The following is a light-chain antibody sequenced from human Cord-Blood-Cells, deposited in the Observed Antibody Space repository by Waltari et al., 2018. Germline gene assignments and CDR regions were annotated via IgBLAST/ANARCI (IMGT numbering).Light chain of an antibody. CDR2: WAS. V-gene: IGKV4-1*01. J-gene: IGKJ5*01. CDR1: QSVLYSSNNKNY. CDR3: QQYYSTPFT. Sequence: DLVMTQSPDSLAVSLGERATINCQSSQSVLYSSNNKNYLAWYQQKPGQPPKLLIYWASTRASGVPDRFSGSGSGTDFTLTISSLQAEDVAVYYCQQYYSTPFTFGQGTRLEIK.